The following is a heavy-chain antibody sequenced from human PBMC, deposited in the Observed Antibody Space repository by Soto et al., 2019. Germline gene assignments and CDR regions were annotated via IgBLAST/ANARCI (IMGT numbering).Heavy chain of an antibody. CDR1: GGSSSGFY. V-gene: IGHV4-34*01. J-gene: IGHJ5*02. D-gene: IGHD3-3*01. CDR2: IYHSGST. Sequence: TLSLTCAVYGGSSSGFYWSWFRQPPGKGLEWIGDIYHSGSTNYNPSLTRRVTISVDTSKNQFSLKLSSVTAADTTVYYCGSGRSRMLDVWSGYPASPGGFGPWGQVSLVT. CDR3: GSGRSRMLDVWSGYPASPGGFGP.